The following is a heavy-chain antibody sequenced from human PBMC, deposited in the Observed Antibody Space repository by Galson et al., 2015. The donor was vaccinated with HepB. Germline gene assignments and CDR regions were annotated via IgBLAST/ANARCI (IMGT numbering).Heavy chain of an antibody. CDR2: IIPIFGTA. J-gene: IGHJ4*02. CDR1: GGTFSSYA. Sequence: SVKVSCKASGGTFSSYAISWVRQAPGQGLEWMGGIIPIFGTANYAQKFQGRVTITADKSTSTAYMELSSLRSEDTAVYYCARDRWGVGTVVTGGPYFDYWGQGTLVTVSS. D-gene: IGHD4-23*01. V-gene: IGHV1-69*06. CDR3: ARDRWGVGTVVTGGPYFDY.